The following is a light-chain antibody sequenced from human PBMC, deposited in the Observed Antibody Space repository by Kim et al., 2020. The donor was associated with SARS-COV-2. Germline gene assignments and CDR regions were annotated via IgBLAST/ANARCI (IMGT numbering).Light chain of an antibody. CDR1: QNISTW. CDR3: QHYDDYPWA. J-gene: IGKJ1*01. V-gene: IGKV1-5*03. CDR2: KSS. Sequence: ASVGDRVTITCRTSQNISTWLAWYQQKAGQAPNLLIYKSSTLQTGVPARFSGSGSGTEFTLSITSLQPDDFATYYCQHYDDYPWAFGQGTKVDIK.